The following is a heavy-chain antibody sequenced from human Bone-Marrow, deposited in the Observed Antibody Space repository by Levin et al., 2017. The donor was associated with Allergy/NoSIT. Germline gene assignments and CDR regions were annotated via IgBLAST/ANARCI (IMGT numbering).Heavy chain of an antibody. CDR3: ARGRAYYASSGYCYVGDYSDY. CDR1: GGTFSSYA. CDR2: IIPIFGTA. D-gene: IGHD3-22*01. Sequence: SVKVSCKASGGTFSSYAISWVRQAPGQGLEWMGGIIPIFGTANYAQKFQGRVTITADKSTSTAYMELSSLRSEDTAVYYCARGRAYYASSGYCYVGDYSDYWGQGTLVTVSS. J-gene: IGHJ4*02. V-gene: IGHV1-69*06.